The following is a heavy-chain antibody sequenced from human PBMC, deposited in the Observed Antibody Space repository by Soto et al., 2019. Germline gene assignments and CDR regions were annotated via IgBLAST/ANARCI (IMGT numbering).Heavy chain of an antibody. D-gene: IGHD3-9*01. V-gene: IGHV3-23*01. Sequence: EVQLLESGGGLVQPGGSLRLSCAASGFTFSSYAMSWVRQAPGKGLEWVSDITGSGGYTFYADSVTGRFTISRDISKNRLYLQMSSLRAEDTAVYYCAKERYYDILTGPENYYYHYGMDVWGQGTTVTVSS. CDR1: GFTFSSYA. CDR3: AKERYYDILTGPENYYYHYGMDV. J-gene: IGHJ6*02. CDR2: ITGSGGYT.